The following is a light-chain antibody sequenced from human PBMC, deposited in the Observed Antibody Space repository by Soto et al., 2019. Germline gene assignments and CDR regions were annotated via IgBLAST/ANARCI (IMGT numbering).Light chain of an antibody. CDR3: QQYNIYSWT. V-gene: IGKV1-5*01. J-gene: IGKJ1*01. Sequence: DIPITESPSTVSACVRDRVTSTCRASQSISSWLAWYQQKPGKAPKLLIYDASSLESGVPSRFSGSGSGTEFTLTISSLQPDDFATYYCQQYNIYSWTSAQATNADI. CDR2: DAS. CDR1: QSISSW.